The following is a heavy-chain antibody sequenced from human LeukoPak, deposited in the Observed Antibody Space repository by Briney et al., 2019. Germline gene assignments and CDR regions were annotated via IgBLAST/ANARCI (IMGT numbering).Heavy chain of an antibody. Sequence: GGSLRLSCAASGFTVSNNSMNWVRQAPGKGLEWVSLIYYGGSTFYADSVKGRFTISRDTSNNTLYLQMNSLRAEDTAVYYCARAARGSYYDFDYWGQGTLVTVSS. V-gene: IGHV3-53*01. J-gene: IGHJ4*02. D-gene: IGHD1-26*01. CDR3: ARAARGSYYDFDY. CDR1: GFTVSNNS. CDR2: IYYGGST.